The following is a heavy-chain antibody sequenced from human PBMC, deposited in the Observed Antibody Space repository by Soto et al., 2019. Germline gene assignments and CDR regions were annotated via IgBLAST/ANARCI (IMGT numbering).Heavy chain of an antibody. J-gene: IGHJ6*02. V-gene: IGHV3-53*02. CDR3: AKGDSFILAV. D-gene: IGHD5-18*01. CDR1: GFTVNSNY. Sequence: EVQVLATGGGLIQPGGSLRLSCAASGFTVNSNYMSWVRQAPGEGLQWVSITNTGGTTYYADSVKGRFTVSRDNSKNTLYLQMNSLRAEDTAFYYCAKGDSFILAVWGQGTTVSVSS. CDR2: TNTGGTT.